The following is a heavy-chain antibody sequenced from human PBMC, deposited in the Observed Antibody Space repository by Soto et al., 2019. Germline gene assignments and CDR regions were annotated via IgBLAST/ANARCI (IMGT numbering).Heavy chain of an antibody. CDR1: GFTFSSYS. CDR3: ARGELYYDILTGYNY. J-gene: IGHJ4*02. D-gene: IGHD3-9*01. V-gene: IGHV3-21*01. Sequence: GGSLRLSCAASGFTFSSYSMNWVRQAPGKGLEWVSSISSSSSYIYYADSVKGRFTISRDNAKNSLYLQMNSLRAEDTAVYYCARGELYYDILTGYNYWGQGTLVTVSS. CDR2: ISSSSSYI.